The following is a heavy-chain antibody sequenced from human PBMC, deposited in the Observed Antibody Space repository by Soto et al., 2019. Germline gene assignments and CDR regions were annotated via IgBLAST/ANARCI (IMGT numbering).Heavy chain of an antibody. J-gene: IGHJ6*02. CDR1: GGSFSGYY. CDR2: INHSGST. Sequence: SETLSLTCAVYGGSFSGYYWSWIRQPPGKGLEWIGEINHSGSTNYNPSLKSRVTISVDTSKNQFSLKLSSVTAADTAVYYCARIVRRLHYYGSGSYYPNMDVWGQGTTVTVSS. CDR3: ARIVRRLHYYGSGSYYPNMDV. V-gene: IGHV4-34*01. D-gene: IGHD3-10*01.